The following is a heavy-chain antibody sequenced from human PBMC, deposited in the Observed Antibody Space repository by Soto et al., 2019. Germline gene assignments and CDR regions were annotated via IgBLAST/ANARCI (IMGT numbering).Heavy chain of an antibody. J-gene: IGHJ5*02. Sequence: SDTLSLTCNVSGVTIRGYYWNWILQPPGKTLEWIGSIYYTGGTNYNPSLKSRVTISVDTSKNHFSLKFNSLTAADTAVYYCAGGTLSTIAAPASWGKGTLVPVPS. D-gene: IGHD6-13*01. CDR1: GVTIRGYY. CDR3: AGGTLSTIAAPAS. V-gene: IGHV4-59*01. CDR2: IYYTGGT.